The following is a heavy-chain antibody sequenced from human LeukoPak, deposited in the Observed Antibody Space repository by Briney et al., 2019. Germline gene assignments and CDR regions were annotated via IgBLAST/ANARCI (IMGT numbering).Heavy chain of an antibody. V-gene: IGHV4-39*07. CDR1: GGSISSSSYY. CDR2: IYNSGST. CDR3: ARTTNDGSQDY. D-gene: IGHD1-26*01. J-gene: IGHJ4*02. Sequence: PSETLSLTCTVSGGSISSSSYYWGWIRQPPGKGLEWIGSIYNSGSTYYNSSLKSRVTISRDTSRNQFSLNLSSVTVADTAVYYCARTTNDGSQDYWGQGTLVTVSS.